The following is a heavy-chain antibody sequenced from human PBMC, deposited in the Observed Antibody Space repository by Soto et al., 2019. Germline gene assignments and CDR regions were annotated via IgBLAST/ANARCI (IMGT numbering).Heavy chain of an antibody. D-gene: IGHD1-26*01. V-gene: IGHV3-23*01. CDR2: ISSSGNHI. CDR3: AKEGGLSGSYYISSSYYFDY. Sequence: GGSLRLSCAASEFTFSNYAMSWVRQAPGKGLEWVSFISSSGNHIYYADSVKGRFTISRDNSKNTLYLQMNSLRAEDTSVYYCAKEGGLSGSYYISSSYYFDYWGQGTLVTVSS. J-gene: IGHJ4*02. CDR1: EFTFSNYA.